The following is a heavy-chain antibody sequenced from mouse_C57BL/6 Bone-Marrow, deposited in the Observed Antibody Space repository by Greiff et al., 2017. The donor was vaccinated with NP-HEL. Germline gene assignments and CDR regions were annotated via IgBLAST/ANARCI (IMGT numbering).Heavy chain of an antibody. J-gene: IGHJ4*01. CDR3: ASSSYVGYRYAMDY. Sequence: QVQLKESGAELVKPGASVKLSCKASGYTFTSYWMHWVKQRPGRGLEWIGRIDPNSGGTKYNEKFKSKATLTVDKPSSTAYMQLSSLTSEDSAVYDCASSSYVGYRYAMDYWGQGTSVTVSS. CDR2: IDPNSGGT. V-gene: IGHV1-72*01. CDR1: GYTFTSYW. D-gene: IGHD1-1*01.